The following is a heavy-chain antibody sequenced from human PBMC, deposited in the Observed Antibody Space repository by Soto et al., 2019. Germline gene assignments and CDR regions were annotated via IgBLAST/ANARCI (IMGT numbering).Heavy chain of an antibody. Sequence: EVQLVESGGGLVQPGGSLRLSCAASGFTFSSYEMNWVRQAPGKGLEWVSYISSGGSSIYYADSVKSRFTISRDNAKNSLYLQKNSLRAEDTAVYYCARRGYSGSYYDDYWGQGTLVTVSS. D-gene: IGHD1-26*01. CDR3: ARRGYSGSYYDDY. J-gene: IGHJ4*02. CDR2: ISSGGSSI. V-gene: IGHV3-48*03. CDR1: GFTFSSYE.